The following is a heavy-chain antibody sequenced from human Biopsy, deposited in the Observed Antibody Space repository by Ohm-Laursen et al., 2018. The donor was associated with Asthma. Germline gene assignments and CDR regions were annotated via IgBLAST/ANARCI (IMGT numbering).Heavy chain of an antibody. CDR3: ARGEISNWSHYYFDY. Sequence: SLRLSCSASGFAVSRDHMFWVRQAPGKGLEWVSVIYSGGTSHTADSVRGRFTISRDYSKNTLYLQMHSLRAEDTAVYYCARGEISNWSHYYFDYWGQGTLVTVSS. V-gene: IGHV3-53*01. CDR1: GFAVSRDH. CDR2: IYSGGTS. J-gene: IGHJ4*02. D-gene: IGHD1-20*01.